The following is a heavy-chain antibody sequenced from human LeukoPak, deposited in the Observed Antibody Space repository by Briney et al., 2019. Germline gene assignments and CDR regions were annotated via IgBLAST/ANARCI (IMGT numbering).Heavy chain of an antibody. Sequence: SETLSLTCTVSGGSISPYYWSWIRQPPGKGLEWIGYIYYSGSTSHNPSLNSRVTISVDTSKNQFSLKLSSMTAADTAVYYCARHGGGGESYPRVFDSWGRGNLVTVSS. CDR2: IYYSGST. V-gene: IGHV4-59*08. CDR3: ARHGGGGESYPRVFDS. CDR1: GGSISPYY. D-gene: IGHD1-26*01. J-gene: IGHJ4*02.